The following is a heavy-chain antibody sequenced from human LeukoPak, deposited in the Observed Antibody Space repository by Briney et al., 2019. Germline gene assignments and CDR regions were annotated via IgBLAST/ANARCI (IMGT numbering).Heavy chain of an antibody. CDR2: IYYSGST. CDR3: ARVRAARLDY. D-gene: IGHD6-6*01. Sequence: SETLSLTCTVSGGSISSYYWSWIRQPPGKGLEWIGYIYYSGSTNYNPSLKSRVTISVDTSMNQFSLKLSSVTAADTAVYYCARVRAARLDYWGQGTLVTVSS. CDR1: GGSISSYY. J-gene: IGHJ4*02. V-gene: IGHV4-59*01.